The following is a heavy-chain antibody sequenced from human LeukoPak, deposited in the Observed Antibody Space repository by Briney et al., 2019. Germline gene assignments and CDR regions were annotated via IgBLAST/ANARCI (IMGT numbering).Heavy chain of an antibody. CDR3: ARGIAAAGDFDY. D-gene: IGHD6-13*01. CDR1: GYTFTSYY. CDR2: INPSGGST. J-gene: IGHJ4*02. Sequence: GASVKVSCKASGYTFTSYYMHWVRQAPGQGLEWMGIINPSGGSTSYAQKFQGRVTMTRDMSISTAYMELSRLRSDDTAVYYCARGIAAAGDFDYWGQGTLVTVSS. V-gene: IGHV1-46*01.